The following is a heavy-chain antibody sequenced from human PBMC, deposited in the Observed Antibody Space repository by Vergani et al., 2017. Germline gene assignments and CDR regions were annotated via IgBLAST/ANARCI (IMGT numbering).Heavy chain of an antibody. V-gene: IGHV3-23*01. J-gene: IGHJ4*02. Sequence: EVQLLESGGGLVQPGGSLRLSCAASGFTFSSYAMSWVRQAPGKGLEWVSAISGSGGRTYSADSVKGRFTLSRDNSKDTLYLQMNSLGAEDTAVYYCARAGDIVVVVAPLDYWGQGTLVTVSS. CDR3: ARAGDIVVVVAPLDY. D-gene: IGHD2-15*01. CDR2: ISGSGGRT. CDR1: GFTFSSYA.